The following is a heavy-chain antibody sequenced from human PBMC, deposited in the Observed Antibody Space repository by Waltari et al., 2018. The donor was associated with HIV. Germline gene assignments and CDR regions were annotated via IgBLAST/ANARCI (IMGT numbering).Heavy chain of an antibody. V-gene: IGHV1-2*02. J-gene: IGHJ4*02. CDR1: GLNFNDNN. Sequence: QVRLVQSEGEVKRPGAAMKISCKTSGLNFNDNNIVYWLRQAPGQGPAWMGKIYTQTGGTMFVPKFQGRISMAADKSLSTVFMALSALTSDDTAIYYCALFPVAFDKWGQGTLITVSS. D-gene: IGHD6-19*01. CDR2: IYTQTGGT. CDR3: ALFPVAFDK.